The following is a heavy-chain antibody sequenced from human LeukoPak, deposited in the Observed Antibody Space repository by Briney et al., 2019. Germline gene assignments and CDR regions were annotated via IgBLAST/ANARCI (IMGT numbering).Heavy chain of an antibody. CDR2: IYYSGST. J-gene: IGHJ6*03. Sequence: SETLSLTCTVSGGSISSSSYYWGWIRQPPGKGLEWIGSIYYSGSTYYNPSLKSRVTMSVDTSKNQFSLKLSSVTAADTYVYYCARDQGMAAAGTRYMDVWGKGTTVTVSS. D-gene: IGHD6-13*01. V-gene: IGHV4-39*07. CDR1: GGSISSSSYY. CDR3: ARDQGMAAAGTRYMDV.